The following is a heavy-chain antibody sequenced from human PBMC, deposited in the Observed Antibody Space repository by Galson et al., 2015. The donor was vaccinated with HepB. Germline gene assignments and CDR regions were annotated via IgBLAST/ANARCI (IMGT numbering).Heavy chain of an antibody. Sequence: QSGAEVKKPGESLKISCKGSGYSFSTYWIAWVRQMPGKGLEWMGIIYPDDSDTRYSPSFQGQVTFSADKSIRTAYLQWSSLKASDTAMYYCARGGRGFYYDTDYWGQGTLVTVSS. J-gene: IGHJ4*02. V-gene: IGHV5-51*01. CDR1: GYSFSTYW. D-gene: IGHD3-22*01. CDR2: IYPDDSDT. CDR3: ARGGRGFYYDTDY.